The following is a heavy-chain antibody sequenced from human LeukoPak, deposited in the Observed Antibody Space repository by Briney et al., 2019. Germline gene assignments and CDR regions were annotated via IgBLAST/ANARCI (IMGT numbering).Heavy chain of an antibody. V-gene: IGHV5-51*01. J-gene: IGHJ4*02. CDR3: ARTGYGQLPTYYFDY. CDR2: IYPGDSDT. Sequence: GESLKISCKGSGYSFTSYWIGWVRQMPGKGREWMGIIYPGDSDTRYSPSFQGQVTISADKSISTAYLQWSSLKASDTAMYYCARTGYGQLPTYYFDYWGQGTLVTVSS. CDR1: GYSFTSYW. D-gene: IGHD2-2*01.